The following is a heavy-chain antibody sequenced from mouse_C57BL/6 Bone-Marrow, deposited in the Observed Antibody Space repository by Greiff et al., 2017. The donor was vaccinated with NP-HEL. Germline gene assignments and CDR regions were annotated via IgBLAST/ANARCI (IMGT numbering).Heavy chain of an antibody. CDR3: ARDSGYAFDY. CDR1: GYTFTNYY. V-gene: IGHV1-53*01. J-gene: IGHJ2*01. CDR2: INPSNGGT. D-gene: IGHD3-2*02. Sequence: QVQLKQPGTELMEPGASVKLSCKASGYTFTNYYIHWVKQRPGHGLEWIGNINPSNGGTNDNEKFKNRATLTVDKSSSTAYMQLSSLTSEDSAVYYCARDSGYAFDYWGQGTTLTVSS.